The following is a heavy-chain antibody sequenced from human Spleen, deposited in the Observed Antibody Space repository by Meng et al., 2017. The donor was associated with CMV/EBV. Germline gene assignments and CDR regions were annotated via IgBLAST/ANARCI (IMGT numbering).Heavy chain of an antibody. Sequence: KVSCKASGDIFINYGIGWVRQMPGKGLEWMGIFFAGDSDTRYSPYFQGQVTISADKSISTAYLHFSSLKASDTAIYYCACGHSVWYRFDHWGQGSLVTVSS. CDR2: FFAGDSDT. D-gene: IGHD6-19*01. V-gene: IGHV5-51*01. J-gene: IGHJ4*02. CDR3: ACGHSVWYRFDH. CDR1: GDIFINYG.